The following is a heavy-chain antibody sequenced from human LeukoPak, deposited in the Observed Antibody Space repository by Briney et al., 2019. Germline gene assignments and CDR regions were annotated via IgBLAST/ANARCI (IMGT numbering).Heavy chain of an antibody. CDR1: GFTVSSNS. CDR3: ASTYNWNYEVAYFDY. CDR2: IYSDNT. V-gene: IGHV3-53*01. Sequence: GGSLRLSCTVSGFTVSSNSMSWVRQAPGKGLEWVSFIYSDNTHYSDSVKGRFTISRDNSKNTLYLQMNSLRAEDTAVYYCASTYNWNYEVAYFDYWGQGTLVTVSS. J-gene: IGHJ4*02. D-gene: IGHD1-7*01.